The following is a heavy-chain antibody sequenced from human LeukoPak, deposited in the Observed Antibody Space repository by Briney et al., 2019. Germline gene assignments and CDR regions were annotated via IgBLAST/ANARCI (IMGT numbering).Heavy chain of an antibody. CDR3: AKDHKARYSPFDS. CDR2: ITGGDGDA. V-gene: IGHV3-23*01. CDR1: GFTFVNYG. J-gene: IGHJ4*02. D-gene: IGHD5-12*01. Sequence: HTGGSLRLSCAASGFTFVNYGMNWVRQSPGKGLEWVSSITGGDGDAHYADAVQGRFTISRDNSKNTLYLQMNSLRAEDTAIYYCAKDHKARYSPFDSWGQGTLVTVSS.